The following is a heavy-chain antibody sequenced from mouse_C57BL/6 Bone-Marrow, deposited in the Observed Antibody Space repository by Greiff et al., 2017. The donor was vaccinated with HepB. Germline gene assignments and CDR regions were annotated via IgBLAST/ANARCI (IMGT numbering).Heavy chain of an antibody. J-gene: IGHJ2*01. CDR2: IDPNSGGT. V-gene: IGHV1-72*01. D-gene: IGHD1-1*01. Sequence: QVQLQQSGAELVKPGASVKLSCKASGYTFTSYWMHWVKQRPGRGLEWIGRIDPNSGGTKYNEKFKSKATLTVDKPSSTAYMQLSSLTSEDSAVYYCARSRPRRYYGSLDYWGQGTTLTVSS. CDR3: ARSRPRRYYGSLDY. CDR1: GYTFTSYW.